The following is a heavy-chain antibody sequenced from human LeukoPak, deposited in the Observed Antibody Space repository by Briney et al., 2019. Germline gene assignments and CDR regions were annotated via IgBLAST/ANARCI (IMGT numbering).Heavy chain of an antibody. CDR3: ASPGSDSAW. CDR1: GFTFSNYA. D-gene: IGHD3-10*01. CDR2: ISASGGST. J-gene: IGHJ4*02. V-gene: IGHV3-23*01. Sequence: GGSLRLSCASSGFTFSNYAMSWVRQGPGKGLEWVSAISASGGSTYHADSVKGRVTISRDNSKNTLYLQMNSLRSEDTAVYYCASPGSDSAWWGQGTLVTVSS.